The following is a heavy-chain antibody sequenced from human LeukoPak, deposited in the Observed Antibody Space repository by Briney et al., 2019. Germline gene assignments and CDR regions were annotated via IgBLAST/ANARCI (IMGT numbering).Heavy chain of an antibody. J-gene: IGHJ4*02. D-gene: IGHD3-16*01. CDR2: IWYDGSKQ. V-gene: IGHV3-33*01. CDR1: GITFRSYG. Sequence: PGRSLRLSCAASGITFRSYGMHWVRQAPGKGLEWVALIWYDGSKQYYGDPVKGRFTISRDNSKNMLYLEMHSLRAEDTAIYYCASGTIPFTFGEIWSLDYWGQGTLVTVSS. CDR3: ASGTIPFTFGEIWSLDY.